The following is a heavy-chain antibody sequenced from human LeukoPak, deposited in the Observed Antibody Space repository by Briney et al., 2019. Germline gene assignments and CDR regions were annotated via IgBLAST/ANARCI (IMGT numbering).Heavy chain of an antibody. V-gene: IGHV3-23*01. CDR3: AKDGGLGRIQLWLPVY. D-gene: IGHD5-18*01. CDR1: GFTFSSYA. Sequence: PGGSLRLSCAASGFTFSSYAMSWVRQAPGKGLEWVSAISGSGGSTYYADSVKGRFTISRDNSKNTLYLQMNSLRAEDTAVYYCAKDGGLGRIQLWLPVYWGQGTLVTVSS. J-gene: IGHJ4*02. CDR2: ISGSGGST.